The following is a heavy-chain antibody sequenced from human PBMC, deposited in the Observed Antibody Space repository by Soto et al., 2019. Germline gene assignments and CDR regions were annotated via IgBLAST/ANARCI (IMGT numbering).Heavy chain of an antibody. D-gene: IGHD1-26*01. V-gene: IGHV3-30-3*01. CDR2: ISYDGSNK. CDR1: GFTFSSYA. Sequence: GGSLRLSCAASGFTFSSYAMHWVRQAPGKGLEWVAVISYDGSNKYYADSVKGRFTISRDNSKNTLYLQMNSLRAEDTAVYYCARDVTPPLPAERSYYYYGMDVWGQGTTVTVSS. J-gene: IGHJ6*02. CDR3: ARDVTPPLPAERSYYYYGMDV.